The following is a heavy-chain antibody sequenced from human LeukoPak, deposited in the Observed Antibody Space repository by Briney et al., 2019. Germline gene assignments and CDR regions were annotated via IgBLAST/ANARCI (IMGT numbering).Heavy chain of an antibody. CDR1: GGSINTSNYY. J-gene: IGHJ4*02. Sequence: SETLSLTCTVSGGSINTSNYYWGWIRQPPGKGLEWIGSIYNNGDTYDNPSLKSRVTISVDTSKNQFSLKLSSVTAADTAVYYCGRSMYYYDSSGYYSDYWGQGTLVTVSS. D-gene: IGHD3-22*01. V-gene: IGHV4-39*01. CDR2: IYNNGDT. CDR3: GRSMYYYDSSGYYSDY.